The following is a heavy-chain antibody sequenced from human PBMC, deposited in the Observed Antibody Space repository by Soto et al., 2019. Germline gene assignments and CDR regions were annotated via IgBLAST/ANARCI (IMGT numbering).Heavy chain of an antibody. J-gene: IGHJ6*03. V-gene: IGHV4-59*08. CDR1: GGSISSYY. CDR3: ASHLLGGDYDYLGLGGYYSYYMEV. CDR2: IYYSGST. Sequence: LSETLSLTCTVSGGSISSYYWSWIRQPPGKGLEWIGYIYYSGSTNYNPSLKSRVTISVDTSKNQFSLKLSSVTAADTAVYYCASHLLGGDYDYLGLGGYYSYYMEVWGKGTTVTVSS. D-gene: IGHD4-17*01.